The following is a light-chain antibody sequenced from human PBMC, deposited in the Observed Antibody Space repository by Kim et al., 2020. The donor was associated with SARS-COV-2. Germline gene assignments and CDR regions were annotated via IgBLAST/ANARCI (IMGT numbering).Light chain of an antibody. V-gene: IGLV10-54*04. Sequence: TPDRTGTGNYAGNLGATWLQQPRDHPPKLLSFKYNNRPSGISGRFSASRSGNTASLTITGLQPDDGGNYYCSAWDSSLSAWVFGGGTQLTVL. CDR3: SAWDSSLSAWV. CDR2: KYN. J-gene: IGLJ3*02. CDR1: GNYAGNLG.